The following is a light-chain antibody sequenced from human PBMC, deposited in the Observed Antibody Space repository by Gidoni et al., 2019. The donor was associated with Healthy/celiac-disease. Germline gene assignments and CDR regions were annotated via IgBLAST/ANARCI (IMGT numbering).Light chain of an antibody. V-gene: IGKV1-39*01. CDR3: QQSYSTPPYT. J-gene: IGKJ2*01. CDR2: AAS. Sequence: DIQMTQSPSSLSASVGDRLTITCRASQTISNYFNWYQQKPGKAPKLLIYAASSLQSGVPSRFSGSGSGTDVTLTISSLQPEDFATYYCQQSYSTPPYTFGQGTKLEIK. CDR1: QTISNY.